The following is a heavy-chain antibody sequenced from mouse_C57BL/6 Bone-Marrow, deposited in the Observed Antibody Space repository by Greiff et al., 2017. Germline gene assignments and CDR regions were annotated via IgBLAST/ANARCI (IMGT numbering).Heavy chain of an antibody. V-gene: IGHV1-50*01. CDR1: GYTFTSYW. Sequence: VQLQQPGAELVKPGASVKLSCKASGYTFTSYWMQWVKQRPGQGLEWIGEIGPTDSNTNYNKKFKGKATLTVDTSSSTAYMQLSSLTSEDSAVADGANGSDYYDSCYFDYWVQGTTLTVSS. CDR2: IGPTDSNT. D-gene: IGHD1-1*01. J-gene: IGHJ2*01. CDR3: ANGSDYYDSCYFDY.